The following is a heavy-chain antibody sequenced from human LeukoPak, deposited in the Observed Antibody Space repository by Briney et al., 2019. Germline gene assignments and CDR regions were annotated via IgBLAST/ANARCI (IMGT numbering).Heavy chain of an antibody. V-gene: IGHV4-34*01. J-gene: IGHJ4*02. CDR2: INHSGSA. CDR3: ARARRDSGYYKVDY. D-gene: IGHD3-9*01. Sequence: SETLSLTCAVYGGSLSGSYWSWIRQAPGKGLEWIGEINHSGSANYNPSLKSRVTLSIDKTKNQFPLNLNSVTAAATAVYYCARARRDSGYYKVDYWGQGTLAPVSS. CDR1: GGSLSGSY.